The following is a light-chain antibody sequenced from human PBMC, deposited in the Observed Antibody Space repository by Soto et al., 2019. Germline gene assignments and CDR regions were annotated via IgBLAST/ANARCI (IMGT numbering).Light chain of an antibody. V-gene: IGLV2-14*03. CDR1: SSDIGGYNS. Sequence: QSALTQPASVSGSPGQSITISCTGTSSDIGGYNSVSWYQQHPGKAPKLMISAVSNRPSGVSDRFSGSKSGNTASLTISGLQAEDEADYYCSSFTSSITYVFGTGTKLIVL. CDR2: AVS. J-gene: IGLJ1*01. CDR3: SSFTSSITYV.